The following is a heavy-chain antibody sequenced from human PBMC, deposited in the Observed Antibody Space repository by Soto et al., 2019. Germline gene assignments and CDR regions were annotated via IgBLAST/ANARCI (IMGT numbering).Heavy chain of an antibody. Sequence: QLQLQESGPALVRPSETLSLNCVVSGGSTSSTIHYWGWIRQPPGKGLEWIGSMSHSGSTHYNPSLKSRVNISADKSKNSFSLTLTTMTPADPAVYFCARHIDYNILTGYFDWGQGTLVTVSS. D-gene: IGHD3-9*01. CDR2: MSHSGST. J-gene: IGHJ4*02. CDR3: ARHIDYNILTGYFD. V-gene: IGHV4-39*01. CDR1: GGSTSSTIHY.